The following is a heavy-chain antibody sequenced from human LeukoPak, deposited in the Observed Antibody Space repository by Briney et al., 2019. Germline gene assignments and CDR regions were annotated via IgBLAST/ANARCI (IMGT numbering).Heavy chain of an antibody. CDR3: AGRITMVRGTRKDPLHVAFDY. V-gene: IGHV4-34*01. Sequence: SETLSLTCAVYGGSFSGYYWSWIRQPPGKGLEWIGEINHSGSTNYNPSLKSRVTISVDTSKNQFSLKLSSVTAADTAVYYCAGRITMVRGTRKDPLHVAFDYWGQGTLVTVSS. D-gene: IGHD3-10*01. CDR1: GGSFSGYY. CDR2: INHSGST. J-gene: IGHJ4*02.